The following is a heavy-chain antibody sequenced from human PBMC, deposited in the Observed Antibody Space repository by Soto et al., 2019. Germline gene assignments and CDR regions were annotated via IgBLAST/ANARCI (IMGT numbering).Heavy chain of an antibody. Sequence: PSETLSLTCTVSGGSINRNSFYLGWIREPPGKGLEWIGSIYYSGSTYYNPSLKSRVTISVDTSKNQFSLKLSSVTAADTAVYYCATQEVGGSYVYTFDPWGQGTLVTVSS. D-gene: IGHD1-26*01. CDR2: IYYSGST. CDR1: GGSINRNSFY. CDR3: ATQEVGGSYVYTFDP. V-gene: IGHV4-39*01. J-gene: IGHJ5*02.